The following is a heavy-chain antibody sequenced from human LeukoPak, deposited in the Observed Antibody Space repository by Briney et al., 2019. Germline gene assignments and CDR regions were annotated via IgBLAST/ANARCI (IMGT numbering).Heavy chain of an antibody. D-gene: IGHD6-19*01. J-gene: IGHJ4*02. CDR2: TYYRSKWYN. CDR3: ARDLGTSGWHTFDY. CDR1: GDSVASINGA. V-gene: IGHV6-1*01. Sequence: SQTLSLTCAISGDSVASINGAWNWIRQSPSRGLEWLGRTYYRSKWYNDYSVSMRGRITITPDTSKNQFSLQLNSVTPEDTAVYYCARDLGTSGWHTFDYWGQGTLVSVSS.